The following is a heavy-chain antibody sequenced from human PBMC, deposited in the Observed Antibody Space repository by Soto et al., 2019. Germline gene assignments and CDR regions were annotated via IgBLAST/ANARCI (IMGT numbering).Heavy chain of an antibody. Sequence: QVQLVQSGAEVKKPGSSVKVSCKASGGTFSSYTISWVRQAPGQGLEWMGRIIPILGIANYAQKFQGRVTITADKATSTAYMELSSLRSEDTAVYYCARSPLAAAGIVDYYYGMDVWGQGTTVTVSS. D-gene: IGHD6-13*01. CDR3: ARSPLAAAGIVDYYYGMDV. CDR2: IIPILGIA. V-gene: IGHV1-69*02. CDR1: GGTFSSYT. J-gene: IGHJ6*02.